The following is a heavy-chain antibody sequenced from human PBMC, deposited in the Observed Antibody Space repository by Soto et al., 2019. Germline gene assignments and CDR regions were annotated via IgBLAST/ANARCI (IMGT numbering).Heavy chain of an antibody. J-gene: IGHJ4*02. CDR1: GGSISSYY. CDR2: TYYSGST. V-gene: IGHV4-59*08. Sequence: SETLSLTCTVSGGSISSYYWSWIRQPPGKGLEWIGYTYYSGSTNYNPSLKSRVTISVDTSKNQFSLKLSSVTAADTAVYYCARFSGTTVPYYFDYWGQGTLVTVSS. CDR3: ARFSGTTVPYYFDY. D-gene: IGHD1-7*01.